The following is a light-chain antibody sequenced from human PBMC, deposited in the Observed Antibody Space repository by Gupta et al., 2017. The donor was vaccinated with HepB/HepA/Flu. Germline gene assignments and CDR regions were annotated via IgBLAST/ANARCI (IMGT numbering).Light chain of an antibody. J-gene: IGKJ4*01. Sequence: DIQMTQSPSSLSASVGDTVTITCRASQGVNNYLAWFQQKPGEAPKSLIHFASSLQSGVPSKFSGSGSGTNFTLTISGLQPEDFATYYCHQEDSFPVTFGRGTKVDI. CDR3: HQEDSFPVT. CDR2: FAS. CDR1: QGVNNY. V-gene: IGKV1-16*02.